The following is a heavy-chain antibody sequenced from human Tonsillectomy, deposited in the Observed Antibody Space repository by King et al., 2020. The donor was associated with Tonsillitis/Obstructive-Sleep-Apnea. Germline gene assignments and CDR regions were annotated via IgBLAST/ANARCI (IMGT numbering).Heavy chain of an antibody. Sequence: VQLVESGAEVKKPGASVKVSCKASGYTFTGYYMHWVRQAPGQGLEWMGWINPYSGGTNFAQKFQGRVTLTSDTSISPAYMEMSRLRSEDTAIYYCARLEAARRNYFSDYWGQGTLVTVSS. J-gene: IGHJ4*02. CDR1: GYTFTGYY. CDR2: INPYSGGT. D-gene: IGHD6-6*01. CDR3: ARLEAARRNYFSDY. V-gene: IGHV1-2*02.